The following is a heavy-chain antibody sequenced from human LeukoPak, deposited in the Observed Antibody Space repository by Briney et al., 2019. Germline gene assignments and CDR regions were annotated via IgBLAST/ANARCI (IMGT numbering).Heavy chain of an antibody. J-gene: IGHJ4*02. Sequence: SETLSLTCAVYGGSFSGYYWSWIRQPPGNGLEWIGEINHSGSTNYNPSLKSRVTISVDTSKNQFSLKLSSVTAADTAVYYCARGRYYYDSSGYYYFDYWGQGTLVTVSS. CDR2: INHSGST. V-gene: IGHV4-34*01. CDR3: ARGRYYYDSSGYYYFDY. CDR1: GGSFSGYY. D-gene: IGHD3-22*01.